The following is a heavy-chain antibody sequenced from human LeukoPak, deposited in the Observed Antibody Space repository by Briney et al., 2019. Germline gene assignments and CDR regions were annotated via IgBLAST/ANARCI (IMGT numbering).Heavy chain of an antibody. CDR1: GGSISGYY. J-gene: IGHJ4*02. CDR3: ARGGGYNTFDY. V-gene: IGHV4-59*01. CDR2: IFYTGST. D-gene: IGHD5-24*01. Sequence: SETLSLTCTVSGGSISGYYWSWIRQPPGKGLEWIGFIFYTGSTNYNPSLKSRVTISVDTSKNQFSLRLGSVTSSDTAVYSCARGGGYNTFDYWGQGTLVTVSS.